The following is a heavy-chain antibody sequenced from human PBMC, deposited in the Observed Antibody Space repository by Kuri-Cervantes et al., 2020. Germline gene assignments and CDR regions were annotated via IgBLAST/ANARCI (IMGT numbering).Heavy chain of an antibody. J-gene: IGHJ4*02. Sequence: SETLSLTCAVYGGSFSGYYWSWIRQAPGKGLEWIGEINHSGSTNYNPSLKSRVTISVDTSKNQFSLKLSSVTAADTAVYYCARTQGMSWKKAWGYWGQGTLVTVSS. D-gene: IGHD6-13*01. V-gene: IGHV4-34*01. CDR2: INHSGST. CDR3: ARTQGMSWKKAWGY. CDR1: GGSFSGYY.